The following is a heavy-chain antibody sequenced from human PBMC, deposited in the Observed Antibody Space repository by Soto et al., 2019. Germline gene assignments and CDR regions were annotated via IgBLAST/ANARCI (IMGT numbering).Heavy chain of an antibody. V-gene: IGHV1-69*13. J-gene: IGHJ6*02. CDR1: GGTFSSYA. CDR2: IIPIFGTA. D-gene: IGHD4-4*01. Sequence: SVKVSCKASGGTFSSYAISWVRQAPGQGLEWMGGIIPIFGTANYAQKFQGRVTITADESTSTAYMGLSSLRSEDTAVYYCARALSVSDYRGPGYYYGMDVWGQGTTVTVSS. CDR3: ARALSVSDYRGPGYYYGMDV.